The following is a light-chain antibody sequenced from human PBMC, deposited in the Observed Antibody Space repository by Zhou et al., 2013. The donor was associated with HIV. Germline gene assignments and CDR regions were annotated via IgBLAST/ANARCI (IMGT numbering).Light chain of an antibody. CDR3: QQYLYPPRT. V-gene: IGKV1-5*01. Sequence: DIQMTQSPSTLSASVGDRVTITCRASQNISSWLAWYQQKPGKAPKLLIYDASNLETGVPPRFSGSGSGTDYTLTISTLQPDDFAVYYCQQYLYPPRTFGQGTKVEVK. CDR1: QNISSW. CDR2: DAS. J-gene: IGKJ1*01.